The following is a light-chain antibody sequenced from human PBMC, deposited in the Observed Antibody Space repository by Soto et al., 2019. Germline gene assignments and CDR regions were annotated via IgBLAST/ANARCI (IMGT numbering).Light chain of an antibody. Sequence: EIVLTQSPATLSLSLGERATLSCRASQSVISNLVWYQQKPGQAPRLLIYGASTRATGIPARFSGTGSGTDFTLTTSSLEPEDFAVYYCQQRSDWPWTFGQGTKVDIK. V-gene: IGKV3-11*01. CDR3: QQRSDWPWT. CDR1: QSVISN. J-gene: IGKJ1*01. CDR2: GAS.